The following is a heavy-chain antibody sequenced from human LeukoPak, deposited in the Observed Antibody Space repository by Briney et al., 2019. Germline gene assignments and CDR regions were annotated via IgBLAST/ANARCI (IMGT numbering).Heavy chain of an antibody. CDR3: ARGRSNYYGVDV. D-gene: IGHD1-26*01. J-gene: IGHJ6*02. V-gene: IGHV4-59*01. CDR1: DGSINSYY. CDR2: IYYNGNT. Sequence: SETLSLTCSVSDGSINSYYWNWIRRPPGKGLEWIGYIYYNGNTNYSPSLKSRVTMSVDTSKNLFSLKVSSVTAADTAVYYCARGRSNYYGVDVWGQGTTVTVSS.